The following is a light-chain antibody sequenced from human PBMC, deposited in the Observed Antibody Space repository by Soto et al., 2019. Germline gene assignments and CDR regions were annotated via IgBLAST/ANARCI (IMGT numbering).Light chain of an antibody. J-gene: IGLJ2*01. CDR3: QSYDSSLSGVV. CDR2: GNS. V-gene: IGLV1-40*01. Sequence: QSVLTQPPSVSGAPGQRVTISCTGSSSNIGAGYDVHWYQQLPGTAPKLLIYGNSNRPSGVPDRFSGSKSGTSASLAITGVLAEEEADYYCQSYDSSLSGVVFGGGTKLTVL. CDR1: SSNIGAGYD.